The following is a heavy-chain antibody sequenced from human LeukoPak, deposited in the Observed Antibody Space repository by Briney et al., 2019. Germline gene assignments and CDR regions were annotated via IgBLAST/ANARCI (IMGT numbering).Heavy chain of an antibody. CDR3: ARGENYGGNSHWFDP. Sequence: SETLSLTCAVYGGSLSGYYWSWIRQPPGKGLEWIGEINHSGSTNYNPSLKSRVTISVDTSKNQFSLKLSSVTAADTAVYYCARGENYGGNSHWFDPWGQGTLVTVPS. D-gene: IGHD4-23*01. CDR1: GGSLSGYY. J-gene: IGHJ5*02. V-gene: IGHV4-34*01. CDR2: INHSGST.